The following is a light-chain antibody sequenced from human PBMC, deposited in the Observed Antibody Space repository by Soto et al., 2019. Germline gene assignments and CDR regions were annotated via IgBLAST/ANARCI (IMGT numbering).Light chain of an antibody. Sequence: QSALTQPPSASGSPGQSVSISCTGTSGDVGRFDYVSWYQHHPGKAPKLFIYQVNKRPSGVPDRFSGSKSGNTASLTVSGLQTEDEADYYCTSYAGSDTFVVVGRGTKLTVL. CDR3: TSYAGSDTFVV. CDR2: QVN. CDR1: SGDVGRFDY. J-gene: IGLJ3*02. V-gene: IGLV2-8*01.